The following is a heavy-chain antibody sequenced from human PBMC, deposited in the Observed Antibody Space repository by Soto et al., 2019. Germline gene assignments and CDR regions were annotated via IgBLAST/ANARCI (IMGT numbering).Heavy chain of an antibody. Sequence: EVQLLESGGGLVQPGGSLRLSCAASGITFSSSAMSWVRQAPGKGLEWVSDISVSGGSTYYADSVKGRFTISRDNSKNTLYLQMNSLRSEGTAVYYCANSAMVRGGGWFDPWGQGTLVTVSS. V-gene: IGHV3-23*01. CDR3: ANSAMVRGGGWFDP. CDR1: GITFSSSA. J-gene: IGHJ5*02. CDR2: ISVSGGST. D-gene: IGHD3-10*01.